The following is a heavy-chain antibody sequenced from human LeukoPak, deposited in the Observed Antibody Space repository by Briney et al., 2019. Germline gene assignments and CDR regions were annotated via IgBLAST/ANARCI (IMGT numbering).Heavy chain of an antibody. CDR3: ARDYYDSSGHPIYWYFDL. CDR1: GGSISSYY. Sequence: SETLSLTCTVSGGSISSYYWSWIRQPAGKGLEWIGRIYTSGSTNYNPSLKSRVTMSVDTSKNQFSLKLSSVTAADTAVYYCARDYYDSSGHPIYWYFDLWGRGTLVTVSS. V-gene: IGHV4-4*07. CDR2: IYTSGST. D-gene: IGHD3-22*01. J-gene: IGHJ2*01.